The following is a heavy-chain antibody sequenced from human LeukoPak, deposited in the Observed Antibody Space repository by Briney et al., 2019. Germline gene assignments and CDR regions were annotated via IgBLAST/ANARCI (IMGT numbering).Heavy chain of an antibody. J-gene: IGHJ4*02. CDR1: GYTFTSYG. Sequence: ASVKVSCKASGYTFTSYGISWVRQAPGQGLEWMGWMNPNSGNTGYAQKFQGRVTMTRNTSISTAYMELSSLRSEDTAVYYCARWGARSGIDYWGQGTLVTVSS. CDR2: MNPNSGNT. CDR3: ARWGARSGIDY. D-gene: IGHD6-13*01. V-gene: IGHV1-8*02.